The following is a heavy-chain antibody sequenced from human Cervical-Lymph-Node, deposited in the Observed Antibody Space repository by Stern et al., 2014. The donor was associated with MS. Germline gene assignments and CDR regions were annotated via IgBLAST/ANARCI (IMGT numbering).Heavy chain of an antibody. CDR3: ARDTSSPERSDW. CDR1: GFSVSRDY. CDR2: ITNCGST. V-gene: IGHV3-53*01. J-gene: IGHJ4*02. Sequence: EVHLVESGGGVIPPGGSLRLSCTASGFSVSRDYMTWVRQAPGKGLEWVSLITNCGSTFYTDSVKGRFTISRDDSKNTVYLHMTSLRAEDTAMYYCARDTSSPERSDWWGQGTLVTVSS. D-gene: IGHD1-1*01.